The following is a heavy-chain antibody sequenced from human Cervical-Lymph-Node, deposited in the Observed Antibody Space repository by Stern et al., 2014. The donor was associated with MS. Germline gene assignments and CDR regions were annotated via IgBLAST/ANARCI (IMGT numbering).Heavy chain of an antibody. CDR2: IIPIFGTA. Sequence: VQLLESGAEVKKPGSSVKVSCKASGGTFNTNVISWVRQAPGQGLEWMGGIIPIFGTALYAQKFPGRVTITANESKRAVYMELSSLKSEDTAVYYCARAAYSTSSYNYWGQGTLVIVSS. CDR3: ARAAYSTSSYNY. J-gene: IGHJ4*02. V-gene: IGHV1-69*01. D-gene: IGHD6-6*01. CDR1: GGTFNTNV.